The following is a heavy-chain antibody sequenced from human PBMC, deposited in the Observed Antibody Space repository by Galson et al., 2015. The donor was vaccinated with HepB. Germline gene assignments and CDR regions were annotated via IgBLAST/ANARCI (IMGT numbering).Heavy chain of an antibody. CDR3: ARDPERAVAGAFDI. Sequence: CAISGDSVSSNSAAWNWIRQSPSRGLGWLGRTYYRSKWYNDYAVSVKSRITINPDTSKNQFSLQLNSVTPEDTAVYYCARDPERAVAGAFDIWGQGTMVTVSS. CDR2: TYYRSKWYN. CDR1: GDSVSSNSAA. V-gene: IGHV6-1*01. D-gene: IGHD6-19*01. J-gene: IGHJ3*02.